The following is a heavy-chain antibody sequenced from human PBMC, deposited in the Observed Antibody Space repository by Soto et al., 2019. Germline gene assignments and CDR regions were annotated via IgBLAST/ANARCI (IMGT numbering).Heavy chain of an antibody. V-gene: IGHV1-69*13. CDR2: TIPVFGRP. J-gene: IGHJ1*01. D-gene: IGHD5-12*01. CDR3: AREGSGYNL. Sequence: SVKVSCKASGGSFSSFGISWVRQAPGQGLEWMGGTIPVFGRPNYAQRFRGRLTITADESTNTVYLELIGLRSEDTAVYYCAREGSGYNLWGQGSQVAVSS. CDR1: GGSFSSFG.